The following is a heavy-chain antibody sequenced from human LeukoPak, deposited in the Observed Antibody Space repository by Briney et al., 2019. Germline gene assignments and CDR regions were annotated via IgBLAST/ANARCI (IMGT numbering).Heavy chain of an antibody. CDR1: GGTFSSYA. CDR2: IIPIFGTA. CDR3: ARDPSYMIIGETDAD. Sequence: SVKVSCKASGGTFSSYAISWVRQAPGQGLEWMGGIIPIFGTANYAQKFQGRVTITADESTSTAYMELSSLRSEDTAVYYCARDPSYMIIGETDADWGQGTLVTVSS. D-gene: IGHD3-16*01. V-gene: IGHV1-69*01. J-gene: IGHJ4*02.